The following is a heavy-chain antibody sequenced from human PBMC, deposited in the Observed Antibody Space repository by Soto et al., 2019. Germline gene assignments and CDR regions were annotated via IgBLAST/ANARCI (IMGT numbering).Heavy chain of an antibody. CDR1: GYTFTSYY. J-gene: IGHJ4*02. D-gene: IGHD3-22*01. Sequence: GASVKVSCKASGYTFTSYYMHWVRQAPGQGLEWMGIINPSGGSTSYAQKFQGRVTMTRDTSTSTVYMELSSLRSEDTAVYYCERDYYDSSGSRLRVDYWGQGPLVTVSS. V-gene: IGHV1-46*01. CDR3: ERDYYDSSGSRLRVDY. CDR2: INPSGGST.